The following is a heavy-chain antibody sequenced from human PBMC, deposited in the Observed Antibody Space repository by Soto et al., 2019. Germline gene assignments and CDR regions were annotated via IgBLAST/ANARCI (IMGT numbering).Heavy chain of an antibody. J-gene: IGHJ6*01. D-gene: IGHD3-10*01. CDR2: IRSKADSRTA. CDR3: ATKLYGSRNNYYY. V-gene: IGHV3-15*07. Sequence: EVQLLESGGGLVKPGGSLRLSCAASGFSFNNDWMNWVRQAPGKGLEWVGGIRSKADSRTADYTATVKGRFTISRDDSKNMVYLQMNSLKTADTAVYYCATKLYGSRNNYYY. CDR1: GFSFNNDW.